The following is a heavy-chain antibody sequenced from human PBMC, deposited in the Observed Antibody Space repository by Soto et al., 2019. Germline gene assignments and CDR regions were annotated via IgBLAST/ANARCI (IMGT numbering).Heavy chain of an antibody. D-gene: IGHD6-19*01. CDR3: ATEVPPVYSSGTRGTDY. Sequence: PSETLSLTCTVSGGSISSSSYYWGWIRQPPGKGLEWIGSIYYSGSTYYNPSLKSRVTISVDKSKNQFSLKLSSVTAADTAVYNCATEVPPVYSSGTRGTDYWGQGTLVTVSS. V-gene: IGHV4-39*07. J-gene: IGHJ4*02. CDR1: GGSISSSSYY. CDR2: IYYSGST.